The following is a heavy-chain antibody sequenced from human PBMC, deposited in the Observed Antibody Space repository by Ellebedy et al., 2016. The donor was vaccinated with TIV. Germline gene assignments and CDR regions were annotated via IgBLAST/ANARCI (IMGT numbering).Heavy chain of an antibody. V-gene: IGHV3-66*01. D-gene: IGHD3-10*01. CDR1: ELTVTSNY. CDR3: ARETYNDVDLKLWGIFDI. J-gene: IGHJ3*02. Sequence: GESLKISCAASELTVTSNYMSWVRQAPGKGLEWVSTIAIDSTTYYADSVKGRSTISRDNSKNTLEIQMNSLRAEDTAVYYCARETYNDVDLKLWGIFDIWGQGTMVTVSS. CDR2: IAIDSTT.